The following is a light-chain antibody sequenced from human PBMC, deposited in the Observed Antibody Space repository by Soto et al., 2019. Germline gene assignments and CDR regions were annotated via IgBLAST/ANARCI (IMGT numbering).Light chain of an antibody. V-gene: IGLV4-69*01. J-gene: IGLJ7*01. CDR1: SGHSSYA. CDR3: QTWGTGIHV. Sequence: QSVLTQSPSASASLGASVKLTCTLSSGHSSYAIAWHQQQPEKGPRYLMKLNSDGSHNKGDGIPDRFSGSSSGAERYLTISSLQSEDEADYYCQTWGTGIHVFGGGTQLTVL. CDR2: LNSDGSH.